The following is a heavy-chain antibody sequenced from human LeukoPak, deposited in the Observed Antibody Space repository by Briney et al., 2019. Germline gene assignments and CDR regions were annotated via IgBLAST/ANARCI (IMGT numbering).Heavy chain of an antibody. CDR1: GFTFNRYW. CDR2: INSDGSST. CDR3: ARGRGTIYMFDY. J-gene: IGHJ4*02. V-gene: IGHV3-74*01. Sequence: GGSLRLSCAASGFTFNRYWMHWVRQVPGKGLVWVSRINSDGSSTTYADSVKGRFTISRDNARNTLYLQMNSLGAEDTAVYYCARGRGTIYMFDYWGQGTLVTVSS. D-gene: IGHD2/OR15-2a*01.